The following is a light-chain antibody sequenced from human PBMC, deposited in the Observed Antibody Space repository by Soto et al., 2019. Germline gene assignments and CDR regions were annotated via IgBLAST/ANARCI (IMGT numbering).Light chain of an antibody. J-gene: IGKJ5*01. CDR1: QTVRNNY. Sequence: EIVMTQSPATLSVSPGERATLSCRASQTVRNNYLAWYQQKPGQAPRLLIYDASSRATGIPDRFSGSGSGTDFTLTISRLEPEDFAVYYCQQYGSSNITFGQGTRREIK. CDR2: DAS. V-gene: IGKV3-20*01. CDR3: QQYGSSNIT.